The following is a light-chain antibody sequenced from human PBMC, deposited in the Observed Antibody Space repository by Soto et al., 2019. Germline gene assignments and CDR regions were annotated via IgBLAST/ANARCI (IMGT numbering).Light chain of an antibody. CDR1: DSNIGSNT. Sequence: QSVLTQPPSASGTAGQVVTFSCSGGDSNIGSNTLNWYQHVPGTAPRVLIYNNNQRPSGVADRFSGSKSGTSASLAISGLQSEDEADYYCAAWDDSLNGWVFGGGTKLTVL. J-gene: IGLJ3*02. CDR2: NNN. V-gene: IGLV1-44*01. CDR3: AAWDDSLNGWV.